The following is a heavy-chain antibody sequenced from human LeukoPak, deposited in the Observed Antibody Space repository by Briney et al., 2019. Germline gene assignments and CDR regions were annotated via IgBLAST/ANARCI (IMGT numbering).Heavy chain of an antibody. D-gene: IGHD1-26*01. V-gene: IGHV3-7*01. J-gene: IGHJ4*02. CDR2: INRDGNDK. CDR3: ARVGAWELQRVFDN. Sequence: PGGSLRLSCAASGSTFSDYWMTWVRQVPGGGLQWVANINRDGNDKYYVDSVEGRFTISRDNAKRSLYLQLDYLRGEDTAIYYCARVGAWELQRVFDNWGQGTLVTVSS. CDR1: GSTFSDYW.